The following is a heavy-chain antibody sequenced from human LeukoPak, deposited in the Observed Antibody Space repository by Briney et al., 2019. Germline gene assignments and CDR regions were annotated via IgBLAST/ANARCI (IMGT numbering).Heavy chain of an antibody. CDR1: GGTFSSYA. J-gene: IGHJ4*02. D-gene: IGHD3-22*01. Sequence: SVKVSCKASGGTFSSYAISWVRQAPGQGLEWMGRIIPILDIANYAQKFQGRVTITADKSTSTAYMELSSLRSEDTAVYYCARSTYYYDSSGYMEDQFDYWGQGTLVTVSS. CDR2: IIPILDIA. CDR3: ARSTYYYDSSGYMEDQFDY. V-gene: IGHV1-69*04.